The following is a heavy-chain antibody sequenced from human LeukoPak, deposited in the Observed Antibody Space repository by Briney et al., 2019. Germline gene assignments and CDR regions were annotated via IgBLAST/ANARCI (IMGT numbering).Heavy chain of an antibody. J-gene: IGHJ4*02. CDR3: ARVSTVTTNYFDY. CDR1: GGSISSGDYY. CDR2: IYYSGST. Sequence: SETLSLTCTVSGGSISSGDYYWSWIRQPPGKGLEWIGYIYYSGSTYYNPSPKSRVTISVDTSKNQFSLKLSSVTAADTAVYYCARVSTVTTNYFDYWGQGTLVTVSS. V-gene: IGHV4-30-4*01. D-gene: IGHD4-17*01.